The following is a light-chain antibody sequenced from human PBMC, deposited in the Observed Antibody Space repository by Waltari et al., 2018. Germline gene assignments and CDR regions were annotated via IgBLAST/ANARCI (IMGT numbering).Light chain of an antibody. CDR2: EVT. V-gene: IGLV2-8*01. Sequence: QSALTQPPSASGSPGQSVTISCTGTSSDFGNYNFVSWYQQHPDKAPKVIIYEVTKRSVGVPVRFSGSKSGNPASLTVSGLQAEDEADYYCSSFAGRWVFGGGTKLTVL. CDR1: SSDFGNYNF. CDR3: SSFAGRWV. J-gene: IGLJ3*02.